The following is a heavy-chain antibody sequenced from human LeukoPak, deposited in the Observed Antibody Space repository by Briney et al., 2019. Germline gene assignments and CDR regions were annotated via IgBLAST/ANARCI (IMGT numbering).Heavy chain of an antibody. J-gene: IGHJ4*02. Sequence: GGSLRLSCVASGFTVSSNYMSWVRQAPGKGLEWVSVIYSGGSTYYADSVKGRFTISRDNSKNTLYLQMNSLRAEDTAVYYCARVLMVRGVTPSYYFDYWGQGTLVTVSS. CDR2: IYSGGST. CDR1: GFTVSSNY. CDR3: ARVLMVRGVTPSYYFDY. V-gene: IGHV3-66*02. D-gene: IGHD3-10*01.